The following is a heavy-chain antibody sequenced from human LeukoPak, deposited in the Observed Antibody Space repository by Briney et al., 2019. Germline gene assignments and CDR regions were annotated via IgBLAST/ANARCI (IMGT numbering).Heavy chain of an antibody. CDR2: ISSSSTYI. CDR3: ARLRGSGYNYSDY. J-gene: IGHJ4*02. CDR1: GFTFSTYR. D-gene: IGHD5-24*01. V-gene: IGHV3-21*01. Sequence: GGSLRLSCAASGFTFSTYRMNWVRQAPGKGLEWVSSISSSSTYIHYADSVKGRFTISRDNAEDSLSLQMSSLRAEDTAVYYCARLRGSGYNYSDYWGQGTLVTVSS.